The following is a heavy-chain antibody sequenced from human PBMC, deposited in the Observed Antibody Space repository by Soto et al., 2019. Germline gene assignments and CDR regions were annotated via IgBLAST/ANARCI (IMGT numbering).Heavy chain of an antibody. CDR1: GFTFSSYA. CDR3: AKPISEKGRYCSGGSCYSPRGFDY. J-gene: IGHJ4*02. V-gene: IGHV3-23*01. Sequence: EVQLLESGGGLVQPGGSLRLSCAASGFTFSSYAMSWVRQAPGKGLEWVSAISGSGGSTYSADSVKGQFTISRDNSKNTLYLQMNSRRAEDTDVYYCAKPISEKGRYCSGGSCYSPRGFDYWGQGTLVTVSS. D-gene: IGHD2-15*01. CDR2: ISGSGGST.